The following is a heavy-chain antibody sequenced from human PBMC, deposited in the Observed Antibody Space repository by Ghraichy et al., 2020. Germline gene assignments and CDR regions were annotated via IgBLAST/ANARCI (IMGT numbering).Heavy chain of an antibody. CDR2: INRDGSST. J-gene: IGHJ4*02. V-gene: IGHV3-74*01. CDR3: VRLLDRDY. CDR1: GFTFSSFW. Sequence: GGSLRLSCAASGFTFSSFWMYWVRQVPGKGLVWVSTINRDGSSTNYADSVKGRFTISRDNAKNTLYLQMNSLRAEDTAVYYCVRLLDRDYWGQGTLVTVSS.